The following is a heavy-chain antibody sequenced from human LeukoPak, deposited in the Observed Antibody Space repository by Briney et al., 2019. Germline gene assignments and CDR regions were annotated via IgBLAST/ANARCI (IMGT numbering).Heavy chain of an antibody. J-gene: IGHJ4*02. CDR1: GFTFSSYS. V-gene: IGHV3-21*04. CDR2: ISSSSSYI. CDR3: ARPNRDGYNYYDY. Sequence: GGSLRLSCAASGFTFSSYSMNWVRQAPGKGLEWVSSISSSSSYIYYADSVKGRFTISRDNAKNSLYLQMNSLRAEDTAVYYCARPNRDGYNYYDYWGQGTLVTVSS. D-gene: IGHD5-24*01.